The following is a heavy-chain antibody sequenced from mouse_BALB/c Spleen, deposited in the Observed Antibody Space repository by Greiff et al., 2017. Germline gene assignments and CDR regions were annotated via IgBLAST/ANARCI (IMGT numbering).Heavy chain of an antibody. J-gene: IGHJ2*01. Sequence: EVKLMESGGDLVKPGGSLKLSCAASGFTFSSYGMSWVRQTPDKRLEWVATISSGGSYTYYPDSVKGRFTISRDNAKNTLYLQMSSLKSEDTAMYYCARHGYGSSYYFDYWGQGTTLTVSS. V-gene: IGHV5-6*01. CDR2: ISSGGSYT. CDR1: GFTFSSYG. CDR3: ARHGYGSSYYFDY. D-gene: IGHD1-1*01.